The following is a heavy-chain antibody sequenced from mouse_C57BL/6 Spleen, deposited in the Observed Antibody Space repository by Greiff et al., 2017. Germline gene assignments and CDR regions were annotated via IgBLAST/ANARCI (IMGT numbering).Heavy chain of an antibody. J-gene: IGHJ3*01. Sequence: DVMLVESGGDLVKPGGSLKLSCAASGFTFSSYGMSWVRQTPDKRLEWVATISSGGSYTYYPDSVKGRFTISRDNAKNTLYLQMSSLKSEDTAMYYCARHSSNYEGWLAYWGQGTLVTVSA. D-gene: IGHD2-5*01. V-gene: IGHV5-6*02. CDR1: GFTFSSYG. CDR2: ISSGGSYT. CDR3: ARHSSNYEGWLAY.